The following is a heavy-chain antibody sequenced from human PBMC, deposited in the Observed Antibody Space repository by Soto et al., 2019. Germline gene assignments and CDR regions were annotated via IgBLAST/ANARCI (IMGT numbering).Heavy chain of an antibody. V-gene: IGHV4-30-4*01. CDR1: GGSISGGDYY. CDR3: VRALGGGSYGFRTNYCYY. J-gene: IGHJ4*02. D-gene: IGHD1-26*01. Sequence: SETLSLTCTVSGGSISGGDYYWNWIRQPPGKGLEWIGYIYYSGSTYYNPSLKSRVTISVDTSKNQFSLKVSSVTAADTAVYYCVRALGGGSYGFRTNYCYYRDQRSRFSVSS. CDR2: IYYSGST.